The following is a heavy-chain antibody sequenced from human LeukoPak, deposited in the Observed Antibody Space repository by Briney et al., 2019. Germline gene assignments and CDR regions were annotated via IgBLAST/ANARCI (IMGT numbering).Heavy chain of an antibody. Sequence: GGSLRLSCAASGFTFSSYGMHWVRQAPGKGLKWVAVISYDGSNKYYADSVKGRFTISRDNSKNTLYLQMNSLRAEDTAVYYCAKDLDGNDYGGILMEYWGQGTLVTVSS. CDR3: AKDLDGNDYGGILMEY. D-gene: IGHD4-23*01. CDR2: ISYDGSNK. V-gene: IGHV3-30*18. J-gene: IGHJ4*02. CDR1: GFTFSSYG.